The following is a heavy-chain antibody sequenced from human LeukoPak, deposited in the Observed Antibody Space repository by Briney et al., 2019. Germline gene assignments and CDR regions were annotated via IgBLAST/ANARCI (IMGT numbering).Heavy chain of an antibody. CDR1: GFTFSNAW. Sequence: GGSLRLSCAASGFTFSNAWMSWVCQAPGKGLEWVGRIKSKTDGGTTDYAAPVKGRFTISRDDSKNTLYLQMNSLKTEDTAVYYCTTKKVDTAMVHFDYWGQGTLVTVSS. V-gene: IGHV3-15*01. CDR3: TTKKVDTAMVHFDY. D-gene: IGHD5-18*01. CDR2: IKSKTDGGTT. J-gene: IGHJ4*02.